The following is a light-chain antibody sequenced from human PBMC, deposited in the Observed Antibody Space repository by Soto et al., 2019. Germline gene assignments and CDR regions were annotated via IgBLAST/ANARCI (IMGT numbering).Light chain of an antibody. J-gene: IGLJ2*01. Sequence: QSVLTQPPSVSAAPGQKVTISCSGSSSNIGDNYVSWYQQLPGTAPKLLPFDNNKRPSGIPDRFSGSKSGTSATLDITGLQTGDEADYYCATWDSSLSAGRFGGGTKVTVL. CDR3: ATWDSSLSAGR. V-gene: IGLV1-51*01. CDR2: DNN. CDR1: SSNIGDNY.